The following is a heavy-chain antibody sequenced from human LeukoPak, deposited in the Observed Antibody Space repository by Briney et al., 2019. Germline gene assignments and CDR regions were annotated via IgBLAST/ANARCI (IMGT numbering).Heavy chain of an antibody. V-gene: IGHV3-74*01. J-gene: IGHJ1*01. D-gene: IGHD3-22*01. CDR2: IKSDGKT. CDR1: GFTFSRYW. CDR3: ARAPSEVGGYYPEYFRH. Sequence: GGSLRLSCEASGFTFSRYWMHWVRQAPGKGLVWVSRIKSDGKTNYSDSVKGRFTISRDNAKNTVSLQMDSLRAEDTGVYYCARAPSEVGGYYPEYFRHWGQGTLVTVSS.